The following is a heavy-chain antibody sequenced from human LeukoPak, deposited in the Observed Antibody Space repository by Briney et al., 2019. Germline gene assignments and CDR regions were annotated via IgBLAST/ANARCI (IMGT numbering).Heavy chain of an antibody. CDR1: GYTFTGYY. V-gene: IGHV1-2*02. CDR3: ARGGSGSYFSWLDP. Sequence: ASVKVSCKASGYTFTGYYIHWVRQAPGQGLECMGWINPNSGGTNYAQKFQGRVTMTRDTSISTAYMELSRLRSDDTAVYYCARGGSGSYFSWLDPWGQGALVTVSS. CDR2: INPNSGGT. J-gene: IGHJ5*02. D-gene: IGHD3-10*01.